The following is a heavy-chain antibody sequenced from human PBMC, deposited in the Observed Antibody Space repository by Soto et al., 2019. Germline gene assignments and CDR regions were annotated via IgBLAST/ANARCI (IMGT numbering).Heavy chain of an antibody. J-gene: IGHJ5*02. D-gene: IGHD6-6*01. CDR2: MYWDDDK. Sequence: QITLKESGPTLVKPTQTLTLTCTFSGFSLSTSGVGVGWIRQPPGKALEWLALMYWDDDKRYSPSLKSRLTTTNDTSKNQVVLTMTNMNPLDTATYYCAHSEYSSPPGGWFDPWGQGTLVTVSS. CDR3: AHSEYSSPPGGWFDP. CDR1: GFSLSTSGVG. V-gene: IGHV2-5*02.